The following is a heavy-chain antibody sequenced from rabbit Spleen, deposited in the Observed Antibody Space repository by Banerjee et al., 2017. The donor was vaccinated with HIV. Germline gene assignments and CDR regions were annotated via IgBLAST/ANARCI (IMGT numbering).Heavy chain of an antibody. CDR2: IDTGSSGFT. J-gene: IGHJ6*01. D-gene: IGHD1-1*01. CDR1: GVSLNDKDV. Sequence: EQLEESGGGLVKPEGSLTLTCKASGVSLNDKDVMCWVRQAPGKGLEWIACIDTGSSGFTYFARWAKGRFTISKTSSTTVTLQMTSLTAADTATYFCARDTSSSFSSYGMDLWGPGTLVTVS. V-gene: IGHV1S45*01. CDR3: ARDTSSSFSSYGMDL.